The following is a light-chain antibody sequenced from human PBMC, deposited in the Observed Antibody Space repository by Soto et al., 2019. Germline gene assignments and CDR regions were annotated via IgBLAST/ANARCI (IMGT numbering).Light chain of an antibody. J-gene: IGKJ5*01. CDR2: GAT. Sequence: EIVFTQSPGTLSLSPGERATLSCSASQSVSSSHLAWYQQNPGQAPRLLIYGATSRATGIPDRFSGSGSGTDFTLTISSLEPEDFAVYYCQQRSNWPPKITFGQGTRLEIK. V-gene: IGKV3D-20*02. CDR1: QSVSSSH. CDR3: QQRSNWPPKIT.